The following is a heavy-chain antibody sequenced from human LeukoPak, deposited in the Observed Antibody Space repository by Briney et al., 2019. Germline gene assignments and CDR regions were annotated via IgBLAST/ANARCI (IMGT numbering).Heavy chain of an antibody. CDR2: IYHSRST. CDR3: ARLYGSGRNWFDP. CDR1: GYSISSDYY. Sequence: PSETLSLTCAVSGYSISSDYYWGWIRQPPGKGLEWIGSIYHSRSTYYNPSLKSRVTISVDTSKNQFSLKLSSVTAADTAVYYCARLYGSGRNWFDPWGQGTLVTVSS. V-gene: IGHV4-38-2*01. J-gene: IGHJ5*02. D-gene: IGHD3-10*01.